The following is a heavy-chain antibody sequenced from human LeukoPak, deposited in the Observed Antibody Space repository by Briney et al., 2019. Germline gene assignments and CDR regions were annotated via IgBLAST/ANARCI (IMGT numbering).Heavy chain of an antibody. CDR2: LYYTGTT. D-gene: IGHD6-13*01. CDR3: ASGYYYFMDV. Sequence: PSETLSLTCTVSGGSISSYYWSWIRQPPGKGLEWIGLLYYTGTTNYNSSLKGRATISADTSKKYFSLKLTSVTAADTAVYYCASGYYYFMDVWGKGTTVTVSS. CDR1: GGSISSYY. J-gene: IGHJ6*03. V-gene: IGHV4-59*01.